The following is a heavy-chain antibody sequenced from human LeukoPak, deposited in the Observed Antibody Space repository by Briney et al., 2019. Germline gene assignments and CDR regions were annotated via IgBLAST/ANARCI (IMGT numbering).Heavy chain of an antibody. CDR2: ISGSGGST. J-gene: IGHJ2*01. CDR1: GFTFSSYA. CDR3: ARVAGQITFGGVIVIPHWYFDL. V-gene: IGHV3-23*01. Sequence: GGSLGLSCAASGFTFSSYAMSWVRQAPGKGLEWVSAISGSGGSTYYADSVKGRFTISRDNSKNTLYLQMNGLRAEDTAVYYCARVAGQITFGGVIVIPHWYFDLWGRGTLVTVSS. D-gene: IGHD3-16*02.